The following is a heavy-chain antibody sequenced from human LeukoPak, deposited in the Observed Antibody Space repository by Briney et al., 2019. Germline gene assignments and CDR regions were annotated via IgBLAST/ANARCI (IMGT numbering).Heavy chain of an antibody. CDR2: INPNSGGT. V-gene: IGHV1-2*02. Sequence: GASVKVSCKASGYTFTGYYMHWVRQAPGQGLEWMGWINPNSGGTNYAQKFQGRVTMTRDTSISTAYMELSRLRSDDTAVYYCARDYCSGGSCYHFDYWGQGTLVTVSS. J-gene: IGHJ4*02. CDR3: ARDYCSGGSCYHFDY. CDR1: GYTFTGYY. D-gene: IGHD2-15*01.